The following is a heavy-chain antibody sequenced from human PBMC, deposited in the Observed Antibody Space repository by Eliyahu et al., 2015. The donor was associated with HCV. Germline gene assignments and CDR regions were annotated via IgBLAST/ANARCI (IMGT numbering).Heavy chain of an antibody. Sequence: QVQLQESGPALVKPSETLSLTCTVSGGSISNYYWNWIRQPAGKGLXWIGRIYTSVSTDYNPSLKSRVTMSVDTSKNQVSLKLTSVTAADTAVYYCARLMXGYXTRYAFDIWGQGTTVTVPS. V-gene: IGHV4-4*07. CDR1: GGSISNYY. CDR2: IYTSVST. J-gene: IGHJ3*02. CDR3: ARLMXGYXTRYAFDI. D-gene: IGHD5-12*01.